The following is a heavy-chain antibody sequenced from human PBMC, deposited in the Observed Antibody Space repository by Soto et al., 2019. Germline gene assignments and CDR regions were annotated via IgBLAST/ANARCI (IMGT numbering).Heavy chain of an antibody. CDR2: IKSQGEGGTT. CDR3: ATFRSYSDC. Sequence: EMQLVESGGGLVKPGGSIRLSCAASGFAFSDAWMTWVRQAPGKGLEWVGRIKSQGEGGTTEYAAPVKGRFTISRDDSESTLYLQMNSLKTEDTGVYYCATFRSYSDCWGQGSLVTVSS. J-gene: IGHJ4*02. CDR1: GFAFSDAW. V-gene: IGHV3-15*01.